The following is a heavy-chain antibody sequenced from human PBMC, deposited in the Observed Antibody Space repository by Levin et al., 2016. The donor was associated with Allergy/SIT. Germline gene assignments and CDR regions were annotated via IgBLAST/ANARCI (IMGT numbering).Heavy chain of an antibody. CDR2: ISSSSSTI. J-gene: IGHJ4*02. Sequence: GESLKISCAASGFTFSSYSMNWVRQAPGKGLEWVSYISSSSSTIYYADSVKGRFTISRDNAKNSLYLQMNSLRDEDTAVYYCARDAGYSYGSYFDYWGQGTLVTVSS. CDR1: GFTFSSYS. D-gene: IGHD5-18*01. V-gene: IGHV3-48*02. CDR3: ARDAGYSYGSYFDY.